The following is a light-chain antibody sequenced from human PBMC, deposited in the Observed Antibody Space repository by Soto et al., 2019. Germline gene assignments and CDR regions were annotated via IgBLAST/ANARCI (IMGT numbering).Light chain of an antibody. CDR2: KAS. CDR1: QSISSW. Sequence: DIQMTQSPSTLSASVGDRVTITCRASQSISSWLAWYQQKPGKAPKLLIYKASSLESGVPSRFSGSGSGTEFTLTISSLQPDDFATYYCQPYNSYWTFGQGTKVEI. J-gene: IGKJ1*01. V-gene: IGKV1-5*03. CDR3: QPYNSYWT.